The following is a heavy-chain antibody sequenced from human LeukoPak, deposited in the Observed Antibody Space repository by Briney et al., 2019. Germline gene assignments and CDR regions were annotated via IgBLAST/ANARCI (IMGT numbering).Heavy chain of an antibody. CDR2: ISYDGSSK. V-gene: IGHV3-30*03. CDR3: ARYGVGATHFDY. CDR1: GFTFSSDG. Sequence: GGSLRLSCAASGFTFSSDGTHWVRQTPGKGLEWVAVISYDGSSKYYADSVKGRFTISRDNSKNTLYLQMNSLRTDDTAVYYCARYGVGATHFDYWGQGTLVTVSS. J-gene: IGHJ4*02. D-gene: IGHD1-26*01.